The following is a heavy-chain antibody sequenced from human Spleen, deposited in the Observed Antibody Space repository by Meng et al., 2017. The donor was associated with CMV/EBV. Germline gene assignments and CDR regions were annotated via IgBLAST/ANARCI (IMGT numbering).Heavy chain of an antibody. CDR3: ARAPCSSTSCSPYYFDY. Sequence: SETLSLTCTVSGDPINNYYWSWIRQPPGKGLEWIGYIYYSGSTNYNPSLKSRVTISVDTSKNQFSLKLSSVTAADTAVYYCARAPCSSTSCSPYYFDYWGQGTLVTVSS. CDR2: IYYSGST. J-gene: IGHJ4*02. V-gene: IGHV4-59*13. D-gene: IGHD2-2*01. CDR1: GDPINNYY.